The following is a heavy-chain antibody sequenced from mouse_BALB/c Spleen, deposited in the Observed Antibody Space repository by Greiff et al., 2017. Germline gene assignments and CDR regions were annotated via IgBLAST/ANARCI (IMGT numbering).Heavy chain of an antibody. V-gene: IGHV5-17*02. CDR3: ARSGGYVDWYFDV. D-gene: IGHD2-2*01. CDR2: ISSGSSTN. CDR1: GFTFSSFG. Sequence: EVKLMESGGGLVQPGGSLKLSCAASGFTFSSFGMHWVRQAPEKGLEWVAYISSGSSTNYYADTVKGRFTISRDNPTNTLFRQMTSLKSEDTAMYDCARSGGYVDWYFDVWGAGTTVNVSS. J-gene: IGHJ1*01.